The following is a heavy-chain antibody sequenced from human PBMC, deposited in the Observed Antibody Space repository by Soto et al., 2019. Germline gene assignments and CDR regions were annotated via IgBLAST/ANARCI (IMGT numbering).Heavy chain of an antibody. Sequence: SGGSLRLSCAASGFTFSSYAMSWVRQAPGKGLEWVSSINLSGSATYYADSVKGRFTISRDNSKNTLYLQMNSLRAEDTAVYYCANKGGRYEDAFDVWGQGTMVTVSS. V-gene: IGHV3-23*01. D-gene: IGHD5-12*01. CDR1: GFTFSSYA. J-gene: IGHJ3*01. CDR2: INLSGSAT. CDR3: ANKGGRYEDAFDV.